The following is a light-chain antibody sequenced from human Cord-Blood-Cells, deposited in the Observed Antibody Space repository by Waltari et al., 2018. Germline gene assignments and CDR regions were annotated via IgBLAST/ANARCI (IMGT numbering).Light chain of an antibody. J-gene: IGKJ5*01. CDR1: QSVSSY. CDR2: DAS. V-gene: IGKV3-11*01. CDR3: QQRSNWPPIT. Sequence: EIVLTQSPATLSLSQGERATRTCRASQSVSSYLACYQQKHGQAPRPLIYDASNRATGIPARFSGSVSGTDFTLTISSLEPEDFAVYYCQQRSNWPPITFGQGTRLEIK.